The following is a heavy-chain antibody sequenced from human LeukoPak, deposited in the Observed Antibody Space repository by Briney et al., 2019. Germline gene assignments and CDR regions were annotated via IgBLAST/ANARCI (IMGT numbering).Heavy chain of an antibody. CDR1: GYTFTSYG. CDR3: SRDPRVGATRVDY. V-gene: IGHV1-18*01. J-gene: IGHJ4*02. D-gene: IGHD1-26*01. CDR2: ISGNNDNT. Sequence: ASVKVSCKASGYTFTSYGIRWVRHAPGQGLEWMGWISGNNDNTTSAQKFKGRATITTNIPTTTAYMELRSLRSEAPVVIYMSRDPRVGATRVDYWGQGTLVSVSS.